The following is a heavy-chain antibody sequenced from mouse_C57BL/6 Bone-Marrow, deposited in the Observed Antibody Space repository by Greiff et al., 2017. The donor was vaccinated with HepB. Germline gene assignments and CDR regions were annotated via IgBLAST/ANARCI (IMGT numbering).Heavy chain of an antibody. V-gene: IGHV1-62-2*01. D-gene: IGHD1-1*01. CDR2: FYPGSGSI. J-gene: IGHJ4*01. Sequence: QVHVKQPGAELVKPGASVKLSCKASGYTFTEYTIHWVKQRSGQGLEWIGWFYPGSGSIKYNEKFKDKATLTADKSSSTVYMELSRLTSEDSAVYFCARQYYYGSSYYYAMDYWGQGTSVTVSS. CDR1: GYTFTEYT. CDR3: ARQYYYGSSYYYAMDY.